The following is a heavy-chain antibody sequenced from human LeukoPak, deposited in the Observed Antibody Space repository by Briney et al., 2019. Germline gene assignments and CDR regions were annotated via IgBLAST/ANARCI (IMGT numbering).Heavy chain of an antibody. J-gene: IGHJ6*02. CDR1: GFTFSSYS. CDR3: ARVVDYYYGMDV. D-gene: IGHD2-15*01. CDR2: ISSSSSYI. Sequence: GGSLRLSCAASGFTFSSYSMNWVRQAPGKGPEWVSSISSSSSYIYYADSVKGRFTISRDNAKNSLYLQMNSLRAEDTAVYYCARVVDYYYGMDVWGQGTTVTVSS. V-gene: IGHV3-21*01.